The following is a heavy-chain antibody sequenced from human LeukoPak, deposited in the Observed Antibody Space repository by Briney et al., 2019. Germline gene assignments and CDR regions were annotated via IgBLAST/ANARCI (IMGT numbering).Heavy chain of an antibody. J-gene: IGHJ5*02. D-gene: IGHD3-10*01. CDR1: GFTFSNYW. V-gene: IGHV3-74*01. CDR3: AKDAREITMVRGVGENWFDP. Sequence: GGSLRLSCAASGFTFSNYWMHWVRQAPGKGLVWVSRINSDGSSTSYADSVKGRFTISRDNAKNSLYLQMNSRRAEDTALYYCAKDAREITMVRGVGENWFDPWGQGALVTVSS. CDR2: INSDGSST.